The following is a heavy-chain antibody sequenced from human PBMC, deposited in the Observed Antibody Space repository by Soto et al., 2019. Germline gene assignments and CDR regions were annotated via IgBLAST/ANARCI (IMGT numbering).Heavy chain of an antibody. J-gene: IGHJ4*02. D-gene: IGHD2-15*01. Sequence: EVQLLESGGGLVQPGGSLRLSCAASGFTFSSYAMSWVRQAPGKGLEWVSAISGSGGSTYYADSVKGRFTISRDNSKNTLYLQMNSLRAEDTAVYYCAKDGVVLYCRGGSCDFDYWGQGTLVTVSS. V-gene: IGHV3-23*01. CDR2: ISGSGGST. CDR1: GFTFSSYA. CDR3: AKDGVVLYCRGGSCDFDY.